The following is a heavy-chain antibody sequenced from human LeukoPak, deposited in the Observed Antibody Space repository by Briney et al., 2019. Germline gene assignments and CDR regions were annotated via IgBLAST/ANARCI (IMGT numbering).Heavy chain of an antibody. D-gene: IGHD2-2*01. V-gene: IGHV3-11*01. Sequence: GGSLRLSCVASGFAFSDYYMSWIRQAPGKGLEWLSYITSNGRAIYYADSVRGRLTISRDNAKNSLYLQMNSLRAEDTAVYYCARDLDVATAEDYKYGMDVWGQGTTVTVSS. CDR2: ITSNGRAI. CDR1: GFAFSDYY. J-gene: IGHJ6*02. CDR3: ARDLDVATAEDYKYGMDV.